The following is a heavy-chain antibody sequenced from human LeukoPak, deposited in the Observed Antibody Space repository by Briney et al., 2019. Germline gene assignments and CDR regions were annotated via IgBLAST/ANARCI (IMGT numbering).Heavy chain of an antibody. Sequence: SETLSLTCTVSGGSISSNWWSWVRQPPGKGLEWIGEIYHTGTTNSNPSLKSRVTISLDKTKNQFSLKLHSVTAADTAVYYCARGGYYYLDVWGRGTTVTVSS. CDR2: IYHTGTT. V-gene: IGHV4-4*02. CDR1: GGSISSNW. CDR3: ARGGYYYLDV. J-gene: IGHJ6*03.